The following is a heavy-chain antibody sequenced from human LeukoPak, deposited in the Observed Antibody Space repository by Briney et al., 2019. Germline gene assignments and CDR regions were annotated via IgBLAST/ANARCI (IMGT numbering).Heavy chain of an antibody. CDR2: IIPIFGTA. D-gene: IGHD5-12*01. V-gene: IGHV1-69*13. J-gene: IGHJ4*02. CDR3: ARQGQYSGYDEYYFDY. CDR1: GGTFSSYA. Sequence: SVKVSCKASGGTFSSYAISWVRQAPGQGLEWMGGIIPIFGTANYAQKFQGRVTITADESTSTAYMELSSLRSEDTAVYYCARQGQYSGYDEYYFDYWGQGTLVTVSS.